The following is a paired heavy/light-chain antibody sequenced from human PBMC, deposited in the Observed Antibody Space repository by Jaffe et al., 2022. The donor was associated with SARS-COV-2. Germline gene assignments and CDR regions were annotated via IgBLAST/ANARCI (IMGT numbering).Heavy chain of an antibody. J-gene: IGHJ3*01. D-gene: IGHD1-26*01. CDR2: IWSDGSTE. V-gene: IGHV3-33*01. CDR1: GFSFSTFG. Sequence: QVQLVESGGGVVQPGRSLRLSCAAAGFSFSTFGMHWVRQAPGKGLEWVAVIWSDGSTEHYADSVRGRFTISRDNSKNTLYLQMNSLRAEDTAVYYCARDSNTNFGEWEPPPQAAFDLWGQGTPVTVSS. CDR3: ARDSNTNFGEWEPPPQAAFDL.
Light chain of an antibody. CDR3: QQYNSYLIT. CDR2: KAS. J-gene: IGKJ4*01. Sequence: DIQMTQSPSTLSASVGDRVTITCRASQSINIWLAWYQQKPGKAPKLLIYKASDLESGVPSRFSGSGSGTEFTLTISSLQPDDFATYYCQQYNSYLITFGGGTKVEIK. V-gene: IGKV1-5*03. CDR1: QSINIW.